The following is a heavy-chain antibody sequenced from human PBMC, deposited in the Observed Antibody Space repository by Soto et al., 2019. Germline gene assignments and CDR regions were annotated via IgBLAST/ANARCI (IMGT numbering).Heavy chain of an antibody. CDR3: ARMYGDYGLNGNYYGMDV. Sequence: EVQLGESGGGLVKPGGSLRLSCAAGGFTFSSYSMNWARQAPGKGLEWVSSISSSSSYIYFADSVKGRFTISRDNAKNSLYLQMNSLRAEDTAVYYCARMYGDYGLNGNYYGMDVWGQGTTVTVS. CDR1: GFTFSSYS. V-gene: IGHV3-21*01. J-gene: IGHJ6*02. D-gene: IGHD4-17*01. CDR2: ISSSSSYI.